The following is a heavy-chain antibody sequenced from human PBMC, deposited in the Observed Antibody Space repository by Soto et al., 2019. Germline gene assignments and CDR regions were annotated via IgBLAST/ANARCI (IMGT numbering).Heavy chain of an antibody. Sequence: QVQLVESGGGVVQPGRSLRLSCAASGFTFSSYGMHWVRQAPGKGLEWVAVIWYDGSNKYYADSVKGRFTISRDNSKNTLYLQMNSLRAEDTAVYYCARDRSPPRRVVVPLDAFDIWGQGTMVTVSS. V-gene: IGHV3-33*01. J-gene: IGHJ3*02. CDR2: IWYDGSNK. CDR1: GFTFSSYG. CDR3: ARDRSPPRRVVVPLDAFDI. D-gene: IGHD2-2*01.